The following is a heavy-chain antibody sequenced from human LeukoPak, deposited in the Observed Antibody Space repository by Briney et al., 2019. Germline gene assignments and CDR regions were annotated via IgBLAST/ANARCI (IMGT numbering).Heavy chain of an antibody. V-gene: IGHV4-59*08. CDR2: IYSSGST. J-gene: IGHJ4*02. Sequence: SETLSLTFTVSGGSISNYYWTWIRQSPGKGLEWIGYIYSSGSTKYNPSLKSRVTISVDTSKNQFSLNLSSVTAADTALYYCARLPSGSSPFDYWGQGTLVTVSS. CDR3: ARLPSGSSPFDY. D-gene: IGHD3-10*01. CDR1: GGSISNYY.